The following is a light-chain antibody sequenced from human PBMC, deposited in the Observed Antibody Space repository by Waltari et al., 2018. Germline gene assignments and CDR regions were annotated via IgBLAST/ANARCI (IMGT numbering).Light chain of an antibody. CDR3: CSYTSNSFSYV. J-gene: IGLJ1*01. V-gene: IGLV2-14*01. Sequence: QSALTQPASVSGSPGQAIAISCTGTSSDVGVPHSVSWYQPPPGKAPKLMIYEVSNPPCGVSYRFSGSKSGNSASLTISGLQAEDEADYYCCSYTSNSFSYVFGTGTKVTVL. CDR2: EVS. CDR1: SSDVGVPHS.